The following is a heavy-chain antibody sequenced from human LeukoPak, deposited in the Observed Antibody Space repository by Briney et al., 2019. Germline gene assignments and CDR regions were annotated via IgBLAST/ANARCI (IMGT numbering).Heavy chain of an antibody. V-gene: IGHV1-69*05. CDR3: ARDGQLPRTGPNYYYYMDV. D-gene: IGHD6-6*01. CDR1: GGTFSSYA. CDR2: IIPIFGTA. Sequence: GASVKVSCKASGGTFSSYAISWVRQAPGQGLEWMGGIIPIFGTANYAQKFQGRVTITTGESTSTAYMELSSLRSEDTAVYYCARDGQLPRTGPNYYYYMDVWGKGTTVTVSS. J-gene: IGHJ6*03.